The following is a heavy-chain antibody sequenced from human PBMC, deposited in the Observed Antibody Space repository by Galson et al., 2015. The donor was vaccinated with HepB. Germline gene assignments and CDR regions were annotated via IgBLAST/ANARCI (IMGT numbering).Heavy chain of an antibody. CDR2: ISGSGRNL. CDR1: GFTFSDYY. D-gene: IGHD3-16*01. V-gene: IGHV3-11*04. CDR3: VRPHQGWGTTDY. J-gene: IGHJ4*02. Sequence: SLRLSCAASGFTFSDYYMNWIRQPPGEGLEWISYISGSGRNLHYADSVKGRFTISRDNAKRSLYLQMESLRAEDTAVYFCVRPHQGWGTTDYWGQGTLVTVSS.